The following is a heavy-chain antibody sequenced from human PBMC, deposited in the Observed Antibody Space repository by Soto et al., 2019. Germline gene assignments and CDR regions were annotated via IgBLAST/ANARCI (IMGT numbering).Heavy chain of an antibody. Sequence: SETLSLTCTVSGGSISSGGYYWSWIRQHPGKGLEWIGYIYYSGSTYYNPSLKSRVTISVDTSKNQFSLKLSSVTAADTAVYYCARDVAAAGDYFDYWGQGTLVTAPQ. CDR3: ARDVAAAGDYFDY. CDR2: IYYSGST. V-gene: IGHV4-31*03. CDR1: GGSISSGGYY. D-gene: IGHD6-13*01. J-gene: IGHJ4*02.